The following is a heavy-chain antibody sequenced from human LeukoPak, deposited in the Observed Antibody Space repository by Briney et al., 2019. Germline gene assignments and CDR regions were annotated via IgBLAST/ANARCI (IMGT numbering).Heavy chain of an antibody. D-gene: IGHD3-16*01. Sequence: SETLSLTCTVSGGSISSYYWSWIRQPPGKGLEWIGYIYYSGSTNYNPSLKSRVTISVDTSKNQFSLKLSPVTAADTAVYYCAIGEGGAADYWGQGTLVTVSS. J-gene: IGHJ4*02. V-gene: IGHV4-59*01. CDR2: IYYSGST. CDR1: GGSISSYY. CDR3: AIGEGGAADY.